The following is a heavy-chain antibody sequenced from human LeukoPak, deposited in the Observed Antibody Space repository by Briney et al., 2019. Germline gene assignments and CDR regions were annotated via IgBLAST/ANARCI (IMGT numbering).Heavy chain of an antibody. Sequence: GGSLRLSCAASAFTFSTYTMHWVRQAPGKGLEWVAVISYDGSNKYYADSVKGRFTISRDNAENSLYLQMNSLRVEDTAVYYCARAPTVLVGYCSSSSCQADYWGQGTLVTVSS. CDR2: ISYDGSNK. CDR3: ARAPTVLVGYCSSSSCQADY. CDR1: AFTFSTYT. V-gene: IGHV3-30-3*01. J-gene: IGHJ4*02. D-gene: IGHD2-2*01.